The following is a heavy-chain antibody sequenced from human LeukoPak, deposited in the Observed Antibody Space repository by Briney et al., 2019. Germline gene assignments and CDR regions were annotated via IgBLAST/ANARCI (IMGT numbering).Heavy chain of an antibody. D-gene: IGHD6-19*01. CDR3: AREAVAGTRYFDY. V-gene: IGHV4-61*01. CDR1: GGSVSSGSYY. Sequence: ETLSLTCTVSGGSVSSGSYYWSWIRQPPGKGLEWIGYIYYSGSTNYNPSLKSRVTISVDTSKNQFSLKLSSVTAADTAVYYCAREAVAGTRYFDYWGQGTLVTVSS. J-gene: IGHJ4*02. CDR2: IYYSGST.